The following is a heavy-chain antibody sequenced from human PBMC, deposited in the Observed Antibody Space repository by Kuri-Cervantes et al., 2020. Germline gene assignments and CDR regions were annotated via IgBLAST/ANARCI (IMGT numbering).Heavy chain of an antibody. D-gene: IGHD1-26*01. Sequence: GSLRLSCAVSGGSISSSNWWSWVRQPPGKGLEWIGGIYHSGSTNYNPSLKSRVTISVDTSKNQFSLKLSSVTAADTAVYYCARSRGGSYYRYFDYWGQGTLVTVSS. CDR1: GGSISSSNW. CDR2: IYHSGST. CDR3: ARSRGGSYYRYFDY. J-gene: IGHJ4*02. V-gene: IGHV4-4*02.